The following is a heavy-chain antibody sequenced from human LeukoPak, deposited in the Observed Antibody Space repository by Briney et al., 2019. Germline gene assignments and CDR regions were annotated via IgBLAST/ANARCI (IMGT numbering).Heavy chain of an antibody. D-gene: IGHD2-15*01. Sequence: AGSLRLSCAASGFTFSSYSMHWVRQPPGKGLEWVAVISYDGSNKYYADSVKGRFTISRDTSKNTLSLQLNSLRAEETDVYYCARDLGGFDYWGQGTLVTVSS. CDR1: GFTFSSYS. CDR2: ISYDGSNK. V-gene: IGHV3-30*01. J-gene: IGHJ4*02. CDR3: ARDLGGFDY.